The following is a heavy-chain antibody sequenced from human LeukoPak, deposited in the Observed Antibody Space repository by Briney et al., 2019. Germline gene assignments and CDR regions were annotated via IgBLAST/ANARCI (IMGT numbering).Heavy chain of an antibody. CDR2: IKSKTDGGTI. CDR3: TTDLSELDDSGYYAKYFHH. Sequence: KPGGSLRLSCAASGFTFSKVWMSWVRQAPGKGLEWVGRIKSKTDGGTIDYAAPVKGRFTISRDDSKDTLFLQMNSLKTEDTDVYYCTTDLSELDDSGYYAKYFHHWGQGTLVSVSS. CDR1: GFTFSKVW. V-gene: IGHV3-15*01. D-gene: IGHD3-22*01. J-gene: IGHJ1*01.